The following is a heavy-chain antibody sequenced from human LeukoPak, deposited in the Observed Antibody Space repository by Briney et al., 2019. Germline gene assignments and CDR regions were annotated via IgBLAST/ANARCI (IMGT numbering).Heavy chain of an antibody. CDR2: ISAYNGNT. Sequence: ASVKVSCKASGYTFTSYGISWVRQAPGQGLEWMGWISAYNGNTNYAQKLQGRVTMTTDTSTSTAYMELRSLRSDDTAVYYCARVGPLITMIVVVIDDYYYGMDVWGQGTTVTVSS. J-gene: IGHJ6*02. CDR1: GYTFTSYG. CDR3: ARVGPLITMIVVVIDDYYYGMDV. D-gene: IGHD3-22*01. V-gene: IGHV1-18*01.